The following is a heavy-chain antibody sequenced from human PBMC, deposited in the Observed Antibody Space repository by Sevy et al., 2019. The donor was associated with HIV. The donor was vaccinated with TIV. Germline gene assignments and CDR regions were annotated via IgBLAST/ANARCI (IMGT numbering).Heavy chain of an antibody. CDR3: AKGRGYYYYDVDV. V-gene: IGHV3-43*01. D-gene: IGHD3-10*01. CDR1: ELTFDDYT. CDR2: ISWDGFST. Sequence: QLGGSLRLSCAASELTFDDYTMHWVRQAPGKGLEWVSLISWDGFSTFYADSVKGRFTISRDNTKNSLYLQMNSLRVEDTALYFCAKGRGYYYYDVDVWGQGTKVTVSS. J-gene: IGHJ6*02.